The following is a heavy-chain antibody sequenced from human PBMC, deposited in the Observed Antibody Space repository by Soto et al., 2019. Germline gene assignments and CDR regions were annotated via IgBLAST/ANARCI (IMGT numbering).Heavy chain of an antibody. CDR2: ISAYNGNT. CDR1: GYTFASYG. Sequence: QVQLVQSGAEVKKPGASVKVSCKASGYTFASYGISWVRQAPGQGLEWMGWISAYNGNTNYAQKLQGRVTMTTDTSTSTAYMELRSLRSDDTAVYYCAREGPGQWLNLGRDWFDPWGQGTLVTVSS. V-gene: IGHV1-18*01. D-gene: IGHD3-22*01. CDR3: AREGPGQWLNLGRDWFDP. J-gene: IGHJ5*02.